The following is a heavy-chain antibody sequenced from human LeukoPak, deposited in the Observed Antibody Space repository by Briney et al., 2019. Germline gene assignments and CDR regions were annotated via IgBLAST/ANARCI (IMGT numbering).Heavy chain of an antibody. D-gene: IGHD3-22*01. CDR1: GYTFTSYY. CDR3: ARDLYDSSGYYSARLYYFDY. Sequence: GASVKVSCKASGYTFTSYYMHWVRQAPGQGLEWMGIINPSGGSTSYAQKFQGRVTMTRDTSTSTVYMELSTLRSEDTALYYCARDLYDSSGYYSARLYYFDYWRQATLATVPS. J-gene: IGHJ4*02. V-gene: IGHV1-46*01. CDR2: INPSGGST.